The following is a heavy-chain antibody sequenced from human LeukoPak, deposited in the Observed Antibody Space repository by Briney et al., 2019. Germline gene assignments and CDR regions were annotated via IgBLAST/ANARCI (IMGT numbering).Heavy chain of an antibody. CDR3: ARDRGYCSGGSCYTYYFDY. V-gene: IGHV3-48*02. CDR1: GFTFSSCS. J-gene: IGHJ4*02. Sequence: QSGGSLRLSCAASGFTFSSCSMNWVGQAPGKGLEWISYISLSSGTIYYADSVKGRFTISRDNGKNSLYLQMNSLRDEDTAVYYCARDRGYCSGGSCYTYYFDYWGQGTLVTVSS. CDR2: ISLSSGTI. D-gene: IGHD2-15*01.